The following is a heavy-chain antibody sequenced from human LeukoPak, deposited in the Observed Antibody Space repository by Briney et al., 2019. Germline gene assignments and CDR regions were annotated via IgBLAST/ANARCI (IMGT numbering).Heavy chain of an antibody. CDR2: IYYSGST. V-gene: IGHV4-39*01. J-gene: IGHJ4*02. CDR3: ARHDLWFGSFDY. Sequence: SETLSLTCTVSGGSISSSSYYWGWIRQPPGKGLEWIGSIYYSGSTYYNPSLKSRVTISVDTSTNQFSLKLSSVTAADTAVYYCARHDLWFGSFDYWGQGTLVTVSS. CDR1: GGSISSSSYY. D-gene: IGHD3-10*01.